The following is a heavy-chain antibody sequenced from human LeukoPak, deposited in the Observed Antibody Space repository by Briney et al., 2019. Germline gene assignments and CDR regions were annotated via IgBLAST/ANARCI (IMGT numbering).Heavy chain of an antibody. Sequence: GGSLRLSCAASGFTFSHYGMHWVRQAPGMGLEWVAVIWFDGRKIQYPDSVKGRFTISRDNSKNTLYLQMDNLRADDTAVYYCVRGSGGDGYGYWGDYWGQGTLVTVSP. J-gene: IGHJ4*02. CDR3: VRGSGGDGYGYWGDY. CDR2: IWFDGRKI. V-gene: IGHV3-33*01. D-gene: IGHD5-24*01. CDR1: GFTFSHYG.